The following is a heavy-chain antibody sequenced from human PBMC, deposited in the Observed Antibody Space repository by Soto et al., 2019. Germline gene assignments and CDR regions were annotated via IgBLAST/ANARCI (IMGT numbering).Heavy chain of an antibody. CDR2: TYFRSKWYN. D-gene: IGHD5-18*01. V-gene: IGHV6-1*01. Sequence: QVQLQQSGPGLVQSSQTLSLTCSISGDSVSSNSAAWNWIRLSPSRGLEWLGRTYFRSKWYNDYAVSVKSRIIINPDTSKNQFSLQLNSVTPEDTSVYYCVGEHSYYFDLWGRGTLVTVSS. J-gene: IGHJ2*01. CDR3: VGEHSYYFDL. CDR1: GDSVSSNSAA.